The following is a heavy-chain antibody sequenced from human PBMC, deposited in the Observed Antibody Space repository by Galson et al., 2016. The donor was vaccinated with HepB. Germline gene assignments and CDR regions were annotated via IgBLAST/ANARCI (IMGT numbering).Heavy chain of an antibody. J-gene: IGHJ6*02. D-gene: IGHD5-24*01. CDR2: ISSSGTTI. Sequence: SLRLSCAASGFMFSDYYMSWIRQAPGRGLEWVSYISSSGTTIYYADSVKGRFTISRDNAKNSLYLTMNSLRAEDTAVYYCAKDQYKIRWLQFPDDYDGVDVWGQGTAVTVSS. CDR3: AKDQYKIRWLQFPDDYDGVDV. V-gene: IGHV3-11*01. CDR1: GFMFSDYY.